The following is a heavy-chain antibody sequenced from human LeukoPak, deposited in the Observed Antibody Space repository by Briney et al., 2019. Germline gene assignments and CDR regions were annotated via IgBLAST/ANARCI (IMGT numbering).Heavy chain of an antibody. J-gene: IGHJ4*02. D-gene: IGHD3-3*01. V-gene: IGHV1-69*05. CDR3: ASGGTYYDFWSGTKFDY. Sequence: GASVKVSCKASGGTFSSYAISWVRQAPGQGLEWIGRIIPIFGTANYAQKFQGRVTITTDESTSTAYMELSSLRSEDTAVYYCASGGTYYDFWSGTKFDYWGQGTLVTVSS. CDR2: IIPIFGTA. CDR1: GGTFSSYA.